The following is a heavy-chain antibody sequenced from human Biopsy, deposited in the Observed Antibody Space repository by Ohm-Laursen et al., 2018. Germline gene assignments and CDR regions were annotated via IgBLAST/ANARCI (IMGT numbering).Heavy chain of an antibody. CDR1: GGSISSSTTYY. Sequence: SETLSLTCTVSGGSISSSTTYYWAWLRQPPGKGLEWIGSIYNTETTFYNPSLKSRLTISFDTSTNQFSLTVSSVTAADTALYFCARHPTGFWFDPWGHGTLVTVSS. V-gene: IGHV4-39*01. CDR2: IYNTETT. J-gene: IGHJ5*02. CDR3: ARHPTGFWFDP.